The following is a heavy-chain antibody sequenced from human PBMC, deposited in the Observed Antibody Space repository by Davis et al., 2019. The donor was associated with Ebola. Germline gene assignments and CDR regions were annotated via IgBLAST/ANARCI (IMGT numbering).Heavy chain of an antibody. CDR3: ASSLYHSSPFDY. CDR1: GYSISSGYY. Sequence: PSETLSLTCTVSGYSISSGYYWGWIRQPPGKGLEWIGNIYHSGSTYYNPSLKSRVTISVDTSKNQFSLNLSSVTDADTAVYYCASSLYHSSPFDYWGQGTRVTVSS. J-gene: IGHJ4*02. D-gene: IGHD3-22*01. V-gene: IGHV4-38-2*02. CDR2: IYHSGST.